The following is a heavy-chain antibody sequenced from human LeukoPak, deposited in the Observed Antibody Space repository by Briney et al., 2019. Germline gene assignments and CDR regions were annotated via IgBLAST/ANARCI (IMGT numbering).Heavy chain of an antibody. J-gene: IGHJ4*02. Sequence: SETLSLTCTVSGGSVSSSSYYWGWICQPPGKGLEWIGSIYYSGSTYYNPSLKSRVTISVDTSKNQFSLKLSSVTAADTAVYYCARSSGSSSSPIDYWGQGTLVTVSS. CDR3: ARSSGSSSSPIDY. V-gene: IGHV4-39*07. D-gene: IGHD6-6*01. CDR1: GGSVSSSSYY. CDR2: IYYSGST.